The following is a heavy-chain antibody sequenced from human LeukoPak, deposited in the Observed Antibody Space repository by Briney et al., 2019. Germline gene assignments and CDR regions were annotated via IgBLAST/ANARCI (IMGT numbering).Heavy chain of an antibody. Sequence: SETLSLTCTVSGGPISSYYWSWIRQPPGKGLEWIGYIYYSGSTNYNPSLKSRVTISVDTSKNQFSLKLSSVTAADTAVYYCARVVLPPGAAFDIWGQGTMVTVSS. CDR3: ARVVLPPGAAFDI. CDR1: GGPISSYY. D-gene: IGHD2/OR15-2a*01. CDR2: IYYSGST. J-gene: IGHJ3*02. V-gene: IGHV4-59*01.